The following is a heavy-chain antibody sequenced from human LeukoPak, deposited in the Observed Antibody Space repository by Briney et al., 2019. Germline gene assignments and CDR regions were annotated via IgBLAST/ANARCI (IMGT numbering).Heavy chain of an antibody. V-gene: IGHV1-2*02. CDR1: GYIFTTYF. D-gene: IGHD3-9*01. Sequence: ASVNVSCKASGYIFTTYFIHWVRQAPGQGLEWMGWINPNNGDRNYVQKFQGRVTMTRDTSISTAYMELTRLRSDDTAVYYCAREGGYDILTGYQDYWGQGTLVTVSS. CDR3: AREGGYDILTGYQDY. J-gene: IGHJ4*02. CDR2: INPNNGDR.